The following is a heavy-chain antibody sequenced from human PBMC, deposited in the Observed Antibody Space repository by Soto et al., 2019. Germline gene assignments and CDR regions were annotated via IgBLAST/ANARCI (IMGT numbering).Heavy chain of an antibody. CDR2: ISGDGSNK. J-gene: IGHJ5*02. V-gene: IGHV3-30*18. CDR3: ANYCRSTSCFSGGLEH. Sequence: QVQLVESGGGVVQPGRSLRLSCAASGFTFSSYGMHWVRQAPGKGLEWVAVISGDGSNKYYADSVKGRFTISRDNSKNTLYLQMNSLRAEYTAGYYCANYCRSTSCFSGGLEHWGQGTRVTVSS. CDR1: GFTFSSYG. D-gene: IGHD2-2*01.